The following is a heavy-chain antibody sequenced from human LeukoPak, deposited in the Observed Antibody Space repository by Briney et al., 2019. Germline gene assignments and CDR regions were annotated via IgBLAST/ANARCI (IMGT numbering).Heavy chain of an antibody. J-gene: IGHJ5*02. Sequence: GGSLRLSCTVSGFTVSSNSMSWVRQAPGKGLEWVSFIYSDNTHYSDSVKGRFTISRDNSKNTLYLQMNSLRAEDTAVYFCAKDRTAYYSGRFDPWGQGTLVTVSS. D-gene: IGHD3-22*01. CDR3: AKDRTAYYSGRFDP. CDR1: GFTVSSNS. CDR2: IYSDNT. V-gene: IGHV3-53*01.